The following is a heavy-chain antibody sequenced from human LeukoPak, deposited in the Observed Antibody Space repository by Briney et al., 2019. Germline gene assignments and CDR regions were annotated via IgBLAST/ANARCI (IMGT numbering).Heavy chain of an antibody. CDR3: ARGFLGGTDQYLDS. CDR2: IGGGGPTT. CDR1: GFTFSTYA. V-gene: IGHV3-23*01. J-gene: IGHJ4*02. D-gene: IGHD6-19*01. Sequence: GGSLRLSCAASGFTFSTYAMNWVRQAPAKGLEWVSTIGGGGPTTDYADSVKDRFTISRDNSKNTLYLQMNSLRAEDTAVYFCARGFLGGTDQYLDSWGQGTLVTVSS.